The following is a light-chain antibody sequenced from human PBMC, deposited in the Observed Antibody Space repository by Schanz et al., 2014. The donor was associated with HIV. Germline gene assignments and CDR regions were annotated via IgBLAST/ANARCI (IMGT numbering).Light chain of an antibody. V-gene: IGKV1-5*03. J-gene: IGKJ2*01. CDR2: EAS. CDR1: QSISDS. Sequence: DIQMTQSPSILYASVGDRITITCRASQSISDSLAWYQQKPGKAPNLLISEASILESGVPSRFSGSGSGTEFTLTISSLQPEDFATYYCQQCVTYPYTFGQGTKLDIK. CDR3: QQCVTYPYT.